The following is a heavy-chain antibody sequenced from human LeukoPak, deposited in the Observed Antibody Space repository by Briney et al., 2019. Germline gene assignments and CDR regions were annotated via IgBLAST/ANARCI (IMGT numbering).Heavy chain of an antibody. CDR2: ISSSGSTI. D-gene: IGHD3-10*01. CDR3: AYYYGSGSTRGYYFDY. V-gene: IGHV3-11*04. CDR1: GGSISSYY. J-gene: IGHJ4*02. Sequence: LSLTCTVSGGSISSYYWSWIRQPPGKGLEWVSYISSSGSTIYYADSVKGRFTISRDNAKNTLYLQMNSLRAEDTAVYYCAYYYGSGSTRGYYFDYWGQGTLVTVSS.